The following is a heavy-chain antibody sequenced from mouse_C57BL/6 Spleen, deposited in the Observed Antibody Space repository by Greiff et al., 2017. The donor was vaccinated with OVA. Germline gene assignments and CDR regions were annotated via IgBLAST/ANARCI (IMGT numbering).Heavy chain of an antibody. CDR1: GYTFTSYW. J-gene: IGHJ4*01. CDR2: IDPSDSET. V-gene: IGHV1-52*01. Sequence: QVQLQQPGAELVRPGSSVKLSCKASGYTFTSYWMHWVKQRPIQGLEWIGNIDPSDSETHYNQKFKDKATLTVDKSSSTAYMQLSSLTSEDSAVYYSARGAGSLYYAMDYWGQGTSVTVSS. D-gene: IGHD3-3*01. CDR3: ARGAGSLYYAMDY.